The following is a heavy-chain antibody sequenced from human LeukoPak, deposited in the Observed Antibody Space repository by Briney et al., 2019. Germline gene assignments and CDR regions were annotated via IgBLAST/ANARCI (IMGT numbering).Heavy chain of an antibody. CDR2: ISGSGGST. V-gene: IGHV3-23*01. D-gene: IGHD3-9*01. J-gene: IGHJ6*02. CDR3: AKCPLGEYYDILTGYYQRYYYYGMDV. CDR1: GFTFSSYA. Sequence: GGSLRLSCAASGFTFSSYAMSWVRQAPGKGLEWVSAISGSGGSTYYADSVKGRFTISRDNSKNTLYLQMSSLRAEDTAVYYCAKCPLGEYYDILTGYYQRYYYYGMDVWGQGTTVTVSS.